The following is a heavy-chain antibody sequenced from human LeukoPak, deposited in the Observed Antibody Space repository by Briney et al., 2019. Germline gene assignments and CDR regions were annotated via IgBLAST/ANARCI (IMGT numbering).Heavy chain of an antibody. CDR1: GGSISSSSYY. D-gene: IGHD1-26*01. Sequence: PSETLSLTCTVSGGSISSSSYYWGWIRQPPGKGLEWIGSIYYSGSTYYNPSLKSRVTISVDTSKNQFSLKLSSVTAADTAAYYCARLDSGSYFIDYWGQGTLVTVSS. J-gene: IGHJ4*02. CDR3: ARLDSGSYFIDY. V-gene: IGHV4-39*01. CDR2: IYYSGST.